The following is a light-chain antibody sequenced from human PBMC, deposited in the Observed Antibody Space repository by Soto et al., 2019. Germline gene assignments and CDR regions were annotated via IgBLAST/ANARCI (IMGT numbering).Light chain of an antibody. CDR1: QSISTW. CDR3: QQYNSYWT. CDR2: KAS. V-gene: IGKV1-5*03. J-gene: IGKJ1*01. Sequence: DIQMTQSPSTLSASLGDRVTSTCRASQSISTWLAWYQQKPGKAPKLLIYKASSLESGVPSRFSGSGSGTEFTLTISSLQPDDFGTYYCQQYNSYWTFGQGTKVDIK.